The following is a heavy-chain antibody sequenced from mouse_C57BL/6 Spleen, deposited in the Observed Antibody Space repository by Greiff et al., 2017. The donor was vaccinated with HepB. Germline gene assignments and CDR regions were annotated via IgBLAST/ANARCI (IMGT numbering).Heavy chain of an antibody. CDR3: ARSYDYDWAMDY. CDR1: GYTFTSYW. V-gene: IGHV1-69*01. CDR2: IDPSDSYT. J-gene: IGHJ4*01. Sequence: QVQLQQPGAELVMPGASVKLSCKASGYTFTSYWMHWVKQRPGQGLEWIGVIDPSDSYTNYNQKFKGKSTLTVDKSSSTAYMQLSSRTAEDSAVYYCARSYDYDWAMDYWGQGTSVTVSS. D-gene: IGHD2-4*01.